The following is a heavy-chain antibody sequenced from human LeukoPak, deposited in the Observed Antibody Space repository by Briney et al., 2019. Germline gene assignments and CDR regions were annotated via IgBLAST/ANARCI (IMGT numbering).Heavy chain of an antibody. CDR1: GGSFSGNY. Sequence: SETLSLTCAVYGGSFSGNYWSWIRQPPGKGLEWIGEINHSGRTNYNPSLKSRVTISVDTSKNQFSLKLSSVSAADTAVYYCARGRREGYCSSTSCSGDYYYYGMDVWGQGTTVTVSS. CDR2: INHSGRT. D-gene: IGHD2-2*01. J-gene: IGHJ6*02. CDR3: ARGRREGYCSSTSCSGDYYYYGMDV. V-gene: IGHV4-34*01.